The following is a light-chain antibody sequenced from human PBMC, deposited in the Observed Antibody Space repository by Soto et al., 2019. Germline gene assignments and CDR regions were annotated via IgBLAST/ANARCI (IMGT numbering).Light chain of an antibody. Sequence: IFLTQSPGSLSLSSGDRATLSCRASQTVRSSYLAWYQQRPGQAPKLLIYGAFNRDIGIPDRFSGRESGSDYNLTSSRVDPEDGALYYCQQYGDSITFGGGTKVESK. CDR2: GAF. V-gene: IGKV3-20*01. CDR1: QTVRSSY. J-gene: IGKJ4*01. CDR3: QQYGDSIT.